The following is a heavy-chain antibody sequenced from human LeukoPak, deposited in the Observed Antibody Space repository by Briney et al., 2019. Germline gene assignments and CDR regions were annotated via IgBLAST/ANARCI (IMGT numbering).Heavy chain of an antibody. Sequence: PGGSLRLSCAASGFTFSSYAMSWVRQAPGKGLEWVSVIYSGGSTYYADSVKGRFTISRDNSKNTLYLQMNSLRAEDTAVYYCARERRRYYDSSGYYYFDYWGQGTLVTVSS. D-gene: IGHD3-22*01. CDR2: IYSGGST. J-gene: IGHJ4*02. V-gene: IGHV3-66*01. CDR1: GFTFSSYA. CDR3: ARERRRYYDSSGYYYFDY.